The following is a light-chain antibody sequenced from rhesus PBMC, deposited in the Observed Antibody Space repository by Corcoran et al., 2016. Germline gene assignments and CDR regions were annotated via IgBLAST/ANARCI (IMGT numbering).Light chain of an antibody. CDR3: LQDIQLPLA. CDR1: QSPLHRTGYTY. V-gene: IGKV2-91*01. J-gene: IGKJ4*01. CDR2: LGS. Sequence: DIVMTQTPLSLPVTPGEPASFSCRSSQSPLHRTGYTYLFWYLQKPGQSPQLVIYLGSNRASVVPHSVRGGGSGTDCTLESSRVEAEDVGVYYCLQDIQLPLAFGGGTKVEIK.